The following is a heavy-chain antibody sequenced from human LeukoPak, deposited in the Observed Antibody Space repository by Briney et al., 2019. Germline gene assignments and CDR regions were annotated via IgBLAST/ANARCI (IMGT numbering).Heavy chain of an antibody. CDR1: GFTFDDYA. J-gene: IGHJ6*04. CDR3: AELGITMIGGV. D-gene: IGHD3-10*02. V-gene: IGHV3-43D*03. Sequence: GGSLRLSCAASGFTFDDYAMHWVRQAPGKGLEWVSLITWDAGATYYADSVKGRFTISRDNAKNSLYLQMNSLRAEDTAVYYCAELGITMIGGVWGKGTTVTISS. CDR2: ITWDAGAT.